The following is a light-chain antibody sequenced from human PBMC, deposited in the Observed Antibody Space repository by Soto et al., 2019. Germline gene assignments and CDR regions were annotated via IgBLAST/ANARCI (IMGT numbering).Light chain of an antibody. Sequence: IQLTQSPSSLSASVGDSVTITCRASQDIAIYLAWYQQKTGEPPELLIYDASTLQSGVPSRFRGGASGTDFTLPLSSLQLDDFETYYCQQSYNNPLTFGQGTKVDIK. J-gene: IGKJ1*01. CDR3: QQSYNNPLT. CDR2: DAS. CDR1: QDIAIY. V-gene: IGKV1-39*01.